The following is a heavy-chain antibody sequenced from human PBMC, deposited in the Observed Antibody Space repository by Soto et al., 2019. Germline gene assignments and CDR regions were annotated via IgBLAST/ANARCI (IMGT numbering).Heavy chain of an antibody. Sequence: SLRLSCAASGFNFSNHWMHWVRQRPAEGLVWVSRITSDGKSKAYAESVKGRFAISRDNAKNTLYLQMNGLTAEDTAVYYCARESGDWPLNWFDPWGQGTLVTVS. CDR2: ITSDGKSK. V-gene: IGHV3-74*01. CDR1: GFNFSNHW. CDR3: ARESGDWPLNWFDP. J-gene: IGHJ5*02. D-gene: IGHD2-21*02.